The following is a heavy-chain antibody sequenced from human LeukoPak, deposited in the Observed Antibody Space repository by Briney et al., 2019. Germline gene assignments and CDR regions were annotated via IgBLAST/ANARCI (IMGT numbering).Heavy chain of an antibody. CDR3: ARGRYSNYVAAFDI. D-gene: IGHD4-11*01. V-gene: IGHV3-48*01. CDR1: GSTFSSYS. Sequence: GGSLRLSCAASGSTFSSYSMNWVRQAPGKGLEWVSYISSSSSTIYYADSVKGRFTISRDNAKNSLYLQMNSLRAEDTAVYYCARGRYSNYVAAFDIWGQGTMVTVSS. CDR2: ISSSSSTI. J-gene: IGHJ3*02.